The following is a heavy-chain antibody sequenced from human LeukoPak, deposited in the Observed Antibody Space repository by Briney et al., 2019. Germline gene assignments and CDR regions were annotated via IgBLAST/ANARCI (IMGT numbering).Heavy chain of an antibody. V-gene: IGHV4-61*09. CDR3: ATTTATTSAGFDY. D-gene: IGHD4-17*01. CDR1: GGSISSGNNH. Sequence: SQTLSLTCTVSGGSISSGNNHWSWIRQPAGKGLEWIGHIYTSGSTNYNPSLKSRVTISVDTSKNQFSLKLSSVTAADTAVYYCATTTATTSAGFDYWGQGTLVTVSS. J-gene: IGHJ4*02. CDR2: IYTSGST.